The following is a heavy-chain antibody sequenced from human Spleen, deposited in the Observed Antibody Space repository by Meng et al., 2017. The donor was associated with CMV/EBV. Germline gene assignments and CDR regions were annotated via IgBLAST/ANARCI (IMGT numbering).Heavy chain of an antibody. CDR3: ARVKTGTTGPYYFDY. V-gene: IGHV1-2*02. CDR1: GYTFGGYY. D-gene: IGHD1-7*01. J-gene: IGHJ4*02. Sequence: SGYTFGGYYMHGVRQDPGQGLEWMGWINTSSGGTNYAQKFQGRVTMTRDASISTAYMELSRLRSDDTAVYYCARVKTGTTGPYYFDYWGQGTLVTVSS. CDR2: INTSSGGT.